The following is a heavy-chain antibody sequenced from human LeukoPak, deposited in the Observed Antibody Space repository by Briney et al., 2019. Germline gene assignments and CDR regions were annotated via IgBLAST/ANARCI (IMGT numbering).Heavy chain of an antibody. Sequence: GRSLRLSCTASGFTFSSYAMHWVRQAPGKGLEWVAVISYDGSNKYYADSVKGRFTISRDNSKNTLYLQMNSLRAEDTAVYYCASLYYYDSSGPLDYWGQGTLDTVSS. V-gene: IGHV3-30-3*01. CDR3: ASLYYYDSSGPLDY. CDR1: GFTFSSYA. CDR2: ISYDGSNK. D-gene: IGHD3-22*01. J-gene: IGHJ4*02.